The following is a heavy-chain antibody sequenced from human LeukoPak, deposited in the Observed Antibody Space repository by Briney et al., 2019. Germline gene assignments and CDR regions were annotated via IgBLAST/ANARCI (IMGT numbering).Heavy chain of an antibody. V-gene: IGHV1-8*03. J-gene: IGHJ3*02. CDR2: MNPNSGNT. CDR1: GYTFTSYD. CDR3: ARGWSDFWSGYNDAFDI. Sequence: ASVKVSCKASGYTFTSYDINWVRQATGQGLEWMGWMNPNSGNTGYAQKFQGRVTITRNTSISTAYMELSSLRSEDTAVYYCARGWSDFWSGYNDAFDIWGQGTMVTVSS. D-gene: IGHD3-3*01.